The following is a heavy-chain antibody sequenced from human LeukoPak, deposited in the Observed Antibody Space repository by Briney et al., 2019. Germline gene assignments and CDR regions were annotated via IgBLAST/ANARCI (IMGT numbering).Heavy chain of an antibody. CDR3: ARGRGSGSYYGRAYFDY. D-gene: IGHD1-26*01. CDR1: GGSFSGYY. J-gene: IGHJ4*02. Sequence: PSETLSLTCAVYGGSFSGYYWSWIRQPPGKGLEWIGEINHSGSTNYNPSLKSRVTISVDTSKNQFSLKLSSVTAADTAVYYCARGRGSGSYYGRAYFDYWGQGTLVTVSS. CDR2: INHSGST. V-gene: IGHV4-34*01.